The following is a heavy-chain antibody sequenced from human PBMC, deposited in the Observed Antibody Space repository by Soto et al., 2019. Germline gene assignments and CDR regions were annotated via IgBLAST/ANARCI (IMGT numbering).Heavy chain of an antibody. D-gene: IGHD3-22*01. CDR1: GFTFSSYG. Sequence: GGSLRLSCAASGFTFSSYGMHWVRQAPGKGLEWVAVIWYDGSNKYYADSVKGRFTISRDNSKNTLYLQMNSLRAEDTAVYYCARGLYYYDSSGGYYFGYWGQGTLVTVSS. CDR2: IWYDGSNK. J-gene: IGHJ4*02. CDR3: ARGLYYYDSSGGYYFGY. V-gene: IGHV3-33*01.